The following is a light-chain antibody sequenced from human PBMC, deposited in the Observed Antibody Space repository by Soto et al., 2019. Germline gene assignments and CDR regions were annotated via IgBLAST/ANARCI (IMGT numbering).Light chain of an antibody. CDR2: AAS. J-gene: IGKJ1*01. V-gene: IGKV3-20*01. CDR3: QQHGTSPWT. CDR1: QTVVSSSY. Sequence: EIVLTQSPGTLSLSPGERATLSCRASQTVVSSSYLAWYQQKPGQPPRLLIYAASSRATGIPDRFSGSGSGTDFTLPISRLEPEDFAVYYCQQHGTSPWTFGQGTKVEIK.